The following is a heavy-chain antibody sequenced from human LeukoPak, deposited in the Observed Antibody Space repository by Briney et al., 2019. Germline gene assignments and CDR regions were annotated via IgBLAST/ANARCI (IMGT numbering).Heavy chain of an antibody. D-gene: IGHD3-10*01. J-gene: IGHJ5*02. V-gene: IGHV3-74*01. CDR1: GFTFSSYW. CDR3: ARDRITTLRGVIKNRNWFDP. Sequence: PGGSLRLSCAASGFTFSSYWIHWVRQAPGKGLVWVSRINGDGSSTSYADSVRGRFTVSRDNAKNTLYLQMNSLRAEDTAVYYCARDRITTLRGVIKNRNWFDPWGQGTLVTVSS. CDR2: INGDGSST.